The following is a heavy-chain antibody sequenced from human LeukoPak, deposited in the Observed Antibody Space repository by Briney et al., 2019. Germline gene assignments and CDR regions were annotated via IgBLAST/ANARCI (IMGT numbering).Heavy chain of an antibody. Sequence: SETLSLTCAVYGGSFSGYYWSWIRQPPGKGLEWIGEINHSGSTNYNPSLKSRVTISVDTSKNQFSLKLSSVTAADTAVYYCARRIMITFGGVIVPQGGYSDYWGQGTLVTVSS. V-gene: IGHV4-34*01. D-gene: IGHD3-16*02. CDR2: INHSGST. CDR1: GGSFSGYY. J-gene: IGHJ4*02. CDR3: ARRIMITFGGVIVPQGGYSDY.